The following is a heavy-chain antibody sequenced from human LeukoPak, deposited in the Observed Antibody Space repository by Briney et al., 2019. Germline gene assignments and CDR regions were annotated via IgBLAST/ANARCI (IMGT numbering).Heavy chain of an antibody. CDR2: ITISGQTK. CDR3: ARGDPHADL. Sequence: PGESLRLSCAASGFAFSTYEMSWVRQAPGKGLEWIADITISGQTKNYADSVKGRFTISRDNAMSSLYLQINSLRVEDTGVFYCARGDPHADLWGQGTLVTVSS. CDR1: GFAFSTYE. V-gene: IGHV3-48*03. J-gene: IGHJ5*02.